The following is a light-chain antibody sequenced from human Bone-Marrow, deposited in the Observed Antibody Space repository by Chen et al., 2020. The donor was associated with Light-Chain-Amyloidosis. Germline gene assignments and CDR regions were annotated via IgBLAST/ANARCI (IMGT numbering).Light chain of an antibody. V-gene: IGLV3-25*03. CDR3: QSADSSGTYEVI. Sequence: SYELTQPPSVSVSPGQTARITGSGDDLPTKYAYWYQQKPGQAPVLVKHRDTERPSGISERFSGSSSGTTATLTISGVQAEDEADYHCQSADSSGTYEVIFGGGTKLTVL. J-gene: IGLJ2*01. CDR2: RDT. CDR1: DLPTKY.